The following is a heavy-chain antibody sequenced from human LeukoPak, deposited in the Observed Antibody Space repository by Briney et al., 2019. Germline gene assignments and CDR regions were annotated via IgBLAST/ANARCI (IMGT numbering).Heavy chain of an antibody. Sequence: SETLSLTCTVSGGSISSSSYYWGWIRQPPGKGLEWIGSIYYSGSTYYNPSLKSRVTISVDPSKNQFSLKLSSVTAADTAVYYCARVVVVAATEDDYWGQGTLVTVSS. CDR1: GGSISSSSYY. J-gene: IGHJ4*02. V-gene: IGHV4-39*01. CDR3: ARVVVVAATEDDY. CDR2: IYYSGST. D-gene: IGHD2-15*01.